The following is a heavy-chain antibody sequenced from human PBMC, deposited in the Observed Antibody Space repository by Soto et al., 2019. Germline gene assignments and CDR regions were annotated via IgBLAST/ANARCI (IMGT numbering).Heavy chain of an antibody. Sequence: QVQLVQSGAEVKKPGASVKVSCKASGYTFTSYGISWVRQAPGQGLEWMGWISAYNGNTNYAQKLQGRVTMTTDTSTSTDYMELRSLRSDDTAVYYCARDGGDVDTAMAVDYWGQGTLVTVSS. J-gene: IGHJ4*02. CDR1: GYTFTSYG. D-gene: IGHD5-18*01. CDR2: ISAYNGNT. CDR3: ARDGGDVDTAMAVDY. V-gene: IGHV1-18*01.